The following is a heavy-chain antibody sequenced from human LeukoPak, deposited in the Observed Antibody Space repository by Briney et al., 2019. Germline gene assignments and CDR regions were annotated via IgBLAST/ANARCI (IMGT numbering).Heavy chain of an antibody. V-gene: IGHV3-9*01. CDR2: ISWNSGSI. Sequence: PGGSLRLSCAASGFTFDDYAMHWVRQAPGKGLEWVSGISWNSGSIGYADSVKGRFTISRDNAKNSLYLQMNSLRAEDTAVYYCAKPRDFYYYMDVWGKGTTVIVSS. J-gene: IGHJ6*03. CDR1: GFTFDDYA. CDR3: AKPRDFYYYMDV.